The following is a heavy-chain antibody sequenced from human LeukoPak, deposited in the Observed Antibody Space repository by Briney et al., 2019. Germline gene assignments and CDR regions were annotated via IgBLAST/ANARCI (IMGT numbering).Heavy chain of an antibody. Sequence: PGGSLRLSCAASGFTFNSYAMSWVRQAPGKGLEWVSTLSSSGDFTSYADSVKGRFTISRDNSKDTLYLQVNSPRADDTAVYYCAKGGPQSFDYWGQGTLVTVSS. J-gene: IGHJ4*02. CDR2: LSSSGDFT. CDR3: AKGGPQSFDY. V-gene: IGHV3-23*01. CDR1: GFTFNSYA.